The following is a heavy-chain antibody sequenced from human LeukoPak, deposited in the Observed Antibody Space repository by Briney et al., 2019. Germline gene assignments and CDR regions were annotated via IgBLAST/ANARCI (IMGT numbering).Heavy chain of an antibody. CDR3: ARDHRRSYGMDV. J-gene: IGHJ6*04. Sequence: GRSLRLSCAASGFTFSSYAMHWVRQAPGKGLEWVAVISYDGSNKYYADSVKGRFTISRDNSMNTLYLQMNSLRAEDTAVYYCARDHRRSYGMDVWGKGTTVTVSS. CDR2: ISYDGSNK. CDR1: GFTFSSYA. V-gene: IGHV3-30*04.